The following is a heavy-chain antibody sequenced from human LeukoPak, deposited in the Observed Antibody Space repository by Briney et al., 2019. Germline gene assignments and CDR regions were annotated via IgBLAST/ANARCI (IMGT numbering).Heavy chain of an antibody. CDR2: IYYSGST. J-gene: IGHJ4*02. CDR1: GGSISSSSYY. CDR3: ARVTGYMIEDYFDY. Sequence: SETLSLTCTVSGGSISSSSYYWGWIRQPPGKGLEWIGSIYYSGSTYYNPSLKSRVTVSVDTSKNQFSLKLSSVTAADTAVYYCARVTGYMIEDYFDYWGQGTLVTVSS. D-gene: IGHD3-22*01. V-gene: IGHV4-39*07.